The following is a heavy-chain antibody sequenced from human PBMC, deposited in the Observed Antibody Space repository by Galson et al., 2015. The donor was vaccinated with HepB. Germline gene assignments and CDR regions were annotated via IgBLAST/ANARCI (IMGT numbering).Heavy chain of an antibody. Sequence: SVKVSCKASGYTFSSYGISWVRQAPGQGLEWMGWISAYNGNTNYAQNFQGRVTMTTDTSTSTAYMELRSLRSDDTAVYYCARPVVVVAVNWFDPWGQGTLVTVSS. CDR1: GYTFSSYG. V-gene: IGHV1-18*01. D-gene: IGHD2-15*01. CDR3: ARPVVVVAVNWFDP. CDR2: ISAYNGNT. J-gene: IGHJ5*02.